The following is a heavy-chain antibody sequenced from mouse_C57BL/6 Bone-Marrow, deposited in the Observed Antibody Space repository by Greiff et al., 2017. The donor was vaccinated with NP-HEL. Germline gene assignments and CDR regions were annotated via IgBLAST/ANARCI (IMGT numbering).Heavy chain of an antibody. V-gene: IGHV1-55*01. J-gene: IGHJ3*01. CDR2: IYPGSGST. Sequence: QVQLQQPVAELVKPGASVKMSCKASGYTFTSYWITWVKQRPGQGLEWIGDIYPGSGSTNYNEKFKSKATLTVDTSSITAYMQLSSLTSEDSAVYYCARPRGAWFAYWGQGTRVTVSA. CDR3: ARPRGAWFAY. CDR1: GYTFTSYW.